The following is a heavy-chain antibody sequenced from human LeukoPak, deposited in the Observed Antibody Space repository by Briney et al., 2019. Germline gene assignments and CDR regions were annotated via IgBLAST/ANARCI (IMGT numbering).Heavy chain of an antibody. D-gene: IGHD1-26*01. CDR3: AKEQHSGSYIDY. CDR2: ISYDGSNK. J-gene: IGHJ4*02. Sequence: PGGSLRLSCAASGFTFSSYGMHWVRQAPGKGLEWVAVISYDGSNKYYADSVKGRFTISRDNSKNTLYLQMNSLRAEDTAVYYCAKEQHSGSYIDYWGQGTLVTVSS. V-gene: IGHV3-30*18. CDR1: GFTFSSYG.